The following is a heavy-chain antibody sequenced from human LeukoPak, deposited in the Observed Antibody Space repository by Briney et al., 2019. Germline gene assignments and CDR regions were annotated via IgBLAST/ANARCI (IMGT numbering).Heavy chain of an antibody. CDR2: IIPIFGTA. CDR1: GGTFSSYA. CDR3: ARVAAARSLDY. D-gene: IGHD6-13*01. J-gene: IGHJ4*02. Sequence: ASVKVSCKASGGTFSSYAIRSARHPPPQALAWMGGIIPIFGTANYAQKFQGRVTITADESTSTAYMELSSLRSEDTAVYYCARVAAARSLDYWGQGALVTVSS. V-gene: IGHV1-69*13.